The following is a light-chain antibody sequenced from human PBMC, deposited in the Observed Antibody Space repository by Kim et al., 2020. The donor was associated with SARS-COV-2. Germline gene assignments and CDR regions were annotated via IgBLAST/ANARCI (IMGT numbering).Light chain of an antibody. Sequence: SYELTQPPSVSVAPGKTASVSCGGNSIGSKSVHWYQQKSGQAPVLVIYYDSDRPSGIPERFSGSNSGNTATLTISRVEAGDEADDYCQVWDSTTDHRVVFGGGTQLTVL. CDR2: YDS. CDR1: SIGSKS. J-gene: IGLJ2*01. CDR3: QVWDSTTDHRVV. V-gene: IGLV3-21*04.